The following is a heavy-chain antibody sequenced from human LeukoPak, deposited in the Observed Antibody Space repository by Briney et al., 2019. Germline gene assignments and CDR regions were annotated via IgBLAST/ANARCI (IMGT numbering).Heavy chain of an antibody. CDR2: ISGSGGST. D-gene: IGHD6-19*01. CDR1: GFTFSSYA. J-gene: IGHJ4*02. CDR3: AKDRLGSSSGSSLHYFDY. Sequence: PGGSLRLSCAASGFTFSSYAMSWVRQAPGKGLEWVSAISGSGGSTYYADSVKGRFTISRDNSKNTLYLQMNSLRAEDTAVYYCAKDRLGSSSGSSLHYFDYWGQGTLVTVSS. V-gene: IGHV3-23*01.